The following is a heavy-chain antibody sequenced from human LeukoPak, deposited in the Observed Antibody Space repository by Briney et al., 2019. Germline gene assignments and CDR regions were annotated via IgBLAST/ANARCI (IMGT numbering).Heavy chain of an antibody. Sequence: SETLSLACSVSGVSLSTYSWAWVRQPPGRGLEWIGYASDSGTTNYNPSLKGRVTISVDTSKSQFSLRLSPVSAADTAVYYCARGLDRGNYYYMDVWGKGTTVIVSS. J-gene: IGHJ6*03. CDR2: ASDSGTT. CDR1: GVSLSTYS. D-gene: IGHD3/OR15-3a*01. V-gene: IGHV4-59*01. CDR3: ARGLDRGNYYYMDV.